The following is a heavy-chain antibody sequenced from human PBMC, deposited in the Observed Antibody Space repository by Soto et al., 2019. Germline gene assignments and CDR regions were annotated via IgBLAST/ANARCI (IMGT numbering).Heavy chain of an antibody. CDR1: GFTFSSYG. V-gene: IGHV3-33*01. J-gene: IGHJ5*02. CDR3: ARDYSLSTNGLNWFDP. CDR2: IWYDGSNK. D-gene: IGHD2-15*01. Sequence: PGGSRRRSWAASGFTFSSYGMHWGRQGPAKGLEWVAVIWYDGSNKYYADSVKGRFTISRDNSKNTLYLQMNSLRAEDTAVYYCARDYSLSTNGLNWFDPWGQGTLVSVSS.